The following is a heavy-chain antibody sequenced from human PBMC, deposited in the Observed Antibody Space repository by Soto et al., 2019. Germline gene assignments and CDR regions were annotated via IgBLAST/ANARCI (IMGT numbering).Heavy chain of an antibody. D-gene: IGHD2-2*03. CDR1: GFTFSSYW. CDR3: ASPLRGYCSSTSCYLQYFQH. V-gene: IGHV3-7*01. CDR2: IKQDGSEK. J-gene: IGHJ1*01. Sequence: GGSLRLSCAASGFTFSSYWMSWVRQAPGKGLEWVANIKQDGSEKYYVDSVKGRFTISRDNAKNSLYLQMNSLRAEDTAVYYCASPLRGYCSSTSCYLQYFQHWGQGTLVTVSS.